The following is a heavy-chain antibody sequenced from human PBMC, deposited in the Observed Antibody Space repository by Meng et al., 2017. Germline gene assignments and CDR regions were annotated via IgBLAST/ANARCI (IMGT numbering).Heavy chain of an antibody. V-gene: IGHV3-53*01. CDR2: VYRDGRT. D-gene: IGHD7-27*01. CDR3: ATSSRGWGADAFDI. Sequence: GESLKISCAVSDFTVSNNFMGWVRQAPGKGLEWVSVVYRDGRTDYPDSVKGRFTISRDNSKETLYLQMSSLRGDDTAVYYCATSSRGWGADAFDIWGQGTTVTDSS. CDR1: DFTVSNNF. J-gene: IGHJ3*02.